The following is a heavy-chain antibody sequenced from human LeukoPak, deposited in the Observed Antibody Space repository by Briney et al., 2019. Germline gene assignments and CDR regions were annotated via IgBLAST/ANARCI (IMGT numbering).Heavy chain of an antibody. Sequence: GGSLRLSCAASGFTFSSYAMSWVRQAPGKGLEWVSAISGSGGSTYYADSVKGRFTISRDNSKNTLYLQMNSLRAEDTAVYYCAKGSYYDILTGYPNYFDYWGQGTLVTVSS. D-gene: IGHD3-9*01. J-gene: IGHJ4*02. CDR2: ISGSGGST. V-gene: IGHV3-23*01. CDR3: AKGSYYDILTGYPNYFDY. CDR1: GFTFSSYA.